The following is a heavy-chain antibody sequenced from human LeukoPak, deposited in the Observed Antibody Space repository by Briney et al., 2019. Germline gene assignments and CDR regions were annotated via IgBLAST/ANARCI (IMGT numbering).Heavy chain of an antibody. CDR3: ARGDPIVVVITTFPSFDY. V-gene: IGHV4-34*01. D-gene: IGHD3-22*01. Sequence: PSESLSLTCALYGGSFSGYYWSWIRQPPGKGLEWIGEINHSGSTNYNPSLKSRVTISVDTSKNQFSLKLSSVTAADTAVYYCARGDPIVVVITTFPSFDYWGQGTLVTVSS. J-gene: IGHJ4*02. CDR2: INHSGST. CDR1: GGSFSGYY.